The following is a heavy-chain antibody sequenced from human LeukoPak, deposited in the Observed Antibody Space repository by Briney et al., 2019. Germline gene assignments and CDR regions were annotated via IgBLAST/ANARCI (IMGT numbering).Heavy chain of an antibody. J-gene: IGHJ6*02. CDR3: ARVTYCSSTSCPLYYYYGMDV. Sequence: SETLSLTCTVSGGSISSSSYYWGWIRQPPGKGLEWIGYIYYSGSTNYNPSLKSRVTISVDTSKNQFSLKLSSVTAADTAVYYCARVTYCSSTSCPLYYYYGMDVWGQGTTVTVSS. D-gene: IGHD2-2*01. CDR1: GGSISSSSYY. V-gene: IGHV4-61*05. CDR2: IYYSGST.